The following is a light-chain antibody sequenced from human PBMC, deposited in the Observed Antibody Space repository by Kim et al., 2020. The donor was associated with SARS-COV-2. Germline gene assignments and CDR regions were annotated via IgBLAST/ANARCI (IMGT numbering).Light chain of an antibody. J-gene: IGLJ2*01. V-gene: IGLV3-1*01. CDR2: QDS. Sequence: SYELTQPPSVSVSPGQTASITCAGDKLGGKCVCWYQQKPGQSPVLVIYQDSKRPSGIPERFSGSNSGNTATLTISGTQAMDEADYYCQAWDSSTAVFGGG. CDR1: KLGGKC. CDR3: QAWDSSTAV.